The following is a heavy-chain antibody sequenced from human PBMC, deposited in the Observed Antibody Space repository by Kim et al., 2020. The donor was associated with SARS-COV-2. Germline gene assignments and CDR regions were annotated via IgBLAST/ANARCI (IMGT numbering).Heavy chain of an antibody. CDR3: AKDFRGVVGATTVDY. V-gene: IGHV3-23*01. D-gene: IGHD1-26*01. Sequence: DSVKGRSTISRDNSKNTLYLQMNSRRAEDTAVYYCAKDFRGVVGATTVDYWGQGTLVTVSS. J-gene: IGHJ4*02.